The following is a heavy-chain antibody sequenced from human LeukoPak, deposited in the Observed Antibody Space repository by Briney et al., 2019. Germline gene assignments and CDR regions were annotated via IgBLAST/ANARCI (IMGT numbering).Heavy chain of an antibody. Sequence: GGSLRLSCAASGFTFSSYSMNWVRQAPGKGLEWVSYISSGSSTIYYADSVKGRFTISRDNAKNSLYLQMNSLRAEDTAVYYCASAPYSSSSSSPPWGQGTLVTVSS. CDR3: ASAPYSSSSSSPP. CDR1: GFTFSSYS. D-gene: IGHD6-6*01. J-gene: IGHJ5*02. CDR2: ISSGSSTI. V-gene: IGHV3-48*01.